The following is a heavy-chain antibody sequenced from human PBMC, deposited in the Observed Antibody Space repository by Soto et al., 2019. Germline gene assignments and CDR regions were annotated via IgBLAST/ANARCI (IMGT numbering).Heavy chain of an antibody. J-gene: IGHJ4*02. CDR3: ARESRYCSGGSCSGYTFDY. D-gene: IGHD2-15*01. CDR1: GGTFSSYA. Sequence: SVKVSCKASGGTFSSYAISWVRQAPGQGLEWMGGIIPIFGTANYAQKFQGRVTITADESTSTAYMELSSLRSEDTAVYYCARESRYCSGGSCSGYTFDYWGQG. CDR2: IIPIFGTA. V-gene: IGHV1-69*13.